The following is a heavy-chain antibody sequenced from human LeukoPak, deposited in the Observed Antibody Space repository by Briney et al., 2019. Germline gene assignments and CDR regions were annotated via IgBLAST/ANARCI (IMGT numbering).Heavy chain of an antibody. D-gene: IGHD2/OR15-2a*01. CDR3: ARDPTPLTAVEYDWFDP. J-gene: IGHJ5*02. CDR2: ISSSSSYI. CDR1: GFTFNSYS. V-gene: IGHV3-21*01. Sequence: GGSLRLSCAASGFTFNSYSMNWVRQAPGKGLEWVSSISSSSSYIYYADSVKGRFTISRDNAKNSLYLQMNSLRAEDTAVYYCARDPTPLTAVEYDWFDPWGQGTLVTVSS.